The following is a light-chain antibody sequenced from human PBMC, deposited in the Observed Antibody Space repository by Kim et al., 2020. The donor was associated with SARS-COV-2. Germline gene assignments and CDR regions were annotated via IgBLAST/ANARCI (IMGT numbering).Light chain of an antibody. CDR3: QQSNSFPIT. CDR2: SAS. Sequence: ASIGDRVTSTCRASQTISNYLNWYQHKSGKAPRLLIYSASRLYSEVPSRFSGSGSGTDFTLTISSLQHEDFGIYYCQQSNSFPITFGQGTRLEIK. V-gene: IGKV1-39*01. CDR1: QTISNY. J-gene: IGKJ5*01.